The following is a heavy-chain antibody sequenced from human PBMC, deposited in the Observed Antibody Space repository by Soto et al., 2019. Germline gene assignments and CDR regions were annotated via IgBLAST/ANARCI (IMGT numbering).Heavy chain of an antibody. D-gene: IGHD3-9*01. CDR2: IYYSGST. Sequence: SETLSLTCTVSGGSISSGGYYWSWIRQHPGKGLEWIGYIYYSGSTYYNPSLESRVTISVDTSKNQFSLKLSSVTAADTAVYYCARGSPLLTDYYFFDYWGQGALVTVSS. CDR1: GGSISSGGYY. CDR3: ARGSPLLTDYYFFDY. V-gene: IGHV4-31*03. J-gene: IGHJ4*02.